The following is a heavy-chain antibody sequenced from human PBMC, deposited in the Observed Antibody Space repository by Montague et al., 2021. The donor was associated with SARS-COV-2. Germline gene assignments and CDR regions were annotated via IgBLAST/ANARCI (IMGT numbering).Heavy chain of an antibody. D-gene: IGHD3-10*01. J-gene: IGHJ6*02. V-gene: IGHV4-59*01. Sequence: SETRSLTCTVSSGSISTYYWSWIRQPPGKGLEWMGYVYYSGSTNYNPSLKSRVTISVDTSKNQFSLKLRSVTAADTAVYYCASGADDYYYAIDVWGQGTTVTVSS. CDR3: ASGADDYYYAIDV. CDR2: VYYSGST. CDR1: SGSISTYY.